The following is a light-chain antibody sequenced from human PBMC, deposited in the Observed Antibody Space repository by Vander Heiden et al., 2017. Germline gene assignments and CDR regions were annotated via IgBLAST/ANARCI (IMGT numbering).Light chain of an antibody. Sequence: DIVMTQSPLFLPVTPGEPAAISCRSSQSLLHSNGYNYLDWYLQKPGQSPQLLIYLGSNRASGVPDRFSGSGSGTDFTLKISRVGAEDVGVYYCMQALQTPWTFGQGTKVEIK. CDR3: MQALQTPWT. J-gene: IGKJ1*01. V-gene: IGKV2-28*01. CDR1: QSLLHSNGYNY. CDR2: LGS.